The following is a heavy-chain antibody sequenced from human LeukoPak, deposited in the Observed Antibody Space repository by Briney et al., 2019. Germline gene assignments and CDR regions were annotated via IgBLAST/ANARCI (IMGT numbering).Heavy chain of an antibody. Sequence: GASVKVSCKASGYTFTGYYMHWVLQAPGQGLEWMGWINPNSGGTNYAQKFQGRVTMTRDTSISTAYMELSRLRSDDTAVYYCARENSYGPNWFDPWGQGTLATVSS. CDR1: GYTFTGYY. CDR2: INPNSGGT. J-gene: IGHJ5*02. D-gene: IGHD5-18*01. V-gene: IGHV1-2*02. CDR3: ARENSYGPNWFDP.